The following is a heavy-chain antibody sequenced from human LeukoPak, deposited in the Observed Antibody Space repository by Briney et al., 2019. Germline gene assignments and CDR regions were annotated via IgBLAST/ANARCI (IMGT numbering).Heavy chain of an antibody. CDR1: GYTFTGPG. D-gene: IGHD1-26*01. CDR2: ISAYNDNT. J-gene: IGHJ5*02. V-gene: IGHV1-18*01. CDR3: AREEGGSWFDP. Sequence: GASARVSCKASGYTFTGPGISWGPQAPQEGVEGIGRISAYNDNTNYAQKLQSRVIMTTDTSTTIAYKELTSLRSHDTAVYYCAREEGGSWFDPWGQGTLVTVSS.